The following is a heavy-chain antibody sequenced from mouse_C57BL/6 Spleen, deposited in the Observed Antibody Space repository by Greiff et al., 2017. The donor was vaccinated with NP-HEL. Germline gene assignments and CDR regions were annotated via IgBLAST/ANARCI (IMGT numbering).Heavy chain of an antibody. CDR1: GFTFSDYY. V-gene: IGHV5-16*01. CDR3: ARADGSSPYAMDY. J-gene: IGHJ4*01. Sequence: EVQLVESEGGLVQPGSSMKLSCTASGFTFSDYYMAWVRQVPEKGLEWVANINYDGSSTYYLDSLKSRFIISRDNAKNILYLQMSSLKSEDTATYYCARADGSSPYAMDYWGQGTSVTVSS. D-gene: IGHD1-1*01. CDR2: INYDGSST.